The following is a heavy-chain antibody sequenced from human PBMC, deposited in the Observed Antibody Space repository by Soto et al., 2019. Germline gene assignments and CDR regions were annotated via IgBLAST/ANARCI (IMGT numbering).Heavy chain of an antibody. Sequence: GGSLRLSCVASGFTFSIYSMNWVRQAPGKGLEWVSYISSSSSTIYYADSVKGRFTISRDNAKNSLYLQMNSLRAEDTAVYYCASQNFCTSSIRLYSGQGSLVIVSS. CDR3: ASQNFCTSSIRLY. CDR1: GFTFSIYS. J-gene: IGHJ4*02. V-gene: IGHV3-48*01. CDR2: ISSSSSTI. D-gene: IGHD2-2*01.